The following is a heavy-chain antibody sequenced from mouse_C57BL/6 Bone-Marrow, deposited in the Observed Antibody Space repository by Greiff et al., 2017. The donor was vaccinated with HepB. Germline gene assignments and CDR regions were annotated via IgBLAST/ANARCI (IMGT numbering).Heavy chain of an antibody. CDR3: ARDQVYAMDY. CDR1: GYSITSGYY. CDR2: ISYDGSN. Sequence: EVKLMETGPGLVKPSQSLSLTCSVTGYSITSGYYWNWIRQFPGNKLEWMGYISYDGSNNYNPSLKNRISITRDTSKNQFFLKLNSVTTEDTATYYCARDQVYAMDYWGQGTSVTVSS. V-gene: IGHV3-6*01. J-gene: IGHJ4*01. D-gene: IGHD3-2*02.